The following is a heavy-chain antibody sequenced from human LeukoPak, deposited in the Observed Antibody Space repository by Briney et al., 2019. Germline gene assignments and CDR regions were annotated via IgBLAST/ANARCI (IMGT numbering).Heavy chain of an antibody. CDR3: ARDRSYYDILTGYFSVGKKNSYYYYGMDV. CDR1: GYTFTSYG. CDR2: ISAYNGNT. D-gene: IGHD3-9*01. Sequence: ASVKVSCKASGYTFTSYGISWARQAPGQGLEWMGWISAYNGNTNYAQKLQGRVTMTTDTSTSTAYMELRSLRSDDTAVYYCARDRSYYDILTGYFSVGKKNSYYYYGMDVWGQGTTVTVSS. V-gene: IGHV1-18*01. J-gene: IGHJ6*02.